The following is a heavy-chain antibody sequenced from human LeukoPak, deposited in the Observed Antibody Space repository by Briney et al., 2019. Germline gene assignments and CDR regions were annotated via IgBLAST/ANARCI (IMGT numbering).Heavy chain of an antibody. CDR1: GFTVSSNY. Sequence: PGGSLRLSCAASGFTVSSNYMSWVRQAPGKGLEWVSVIYSGGSTYYADSVKGRFTISRDNSKNTLYLQMNSLRAEDTAVYYCARDESFYCSGRYYWGQGTLVTVSS. CDR3: ARDESFYCSGRYY. D-gene: IGHD3-10*01. V-gene: IGHV3-53*01. CDR2: IYSGGST. J-gene: IGHJ4*02.